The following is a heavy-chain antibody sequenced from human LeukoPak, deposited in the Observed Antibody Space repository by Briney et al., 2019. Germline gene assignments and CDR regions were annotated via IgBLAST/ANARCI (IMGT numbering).Heavy chain of an antibody. CDR2: INSDGSST. J-gene: IGHJ4*02. Sequence: PGGSLRLSCAASGFTFSSYWMHWVRHAPGKGLVWVSRINSDGSSTSYADSVKGRFTISRDNAKNTLYLQMNSLRAEDTAVYYCARGESIAARPFDYWGQGTLVTVSS. V-gene: IGHV3-74*01. CDR1: GFTFSSYW. CDR3: ARGESIAARPFDY. D-gene: IGHD6-6*01.